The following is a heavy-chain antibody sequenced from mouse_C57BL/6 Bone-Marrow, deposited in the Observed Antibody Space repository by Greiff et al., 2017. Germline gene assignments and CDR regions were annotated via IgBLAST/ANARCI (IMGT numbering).Heavy chain of an antibody. CDR2: IYPGSGST. Sequence: QVHVKQPGAELVKPGASVKMSCKASGYTFTSYWITWVKQRPGQGLEWIGDIYPGSGSTNYNEKFKSKATLTVDTSSSTAYMQLSSLTSEDSAVYYCARWSYAMDYWGQGTSVTVSS. CDR1: GYTFTSYW. V-gene: IGHV1-55*01. J-gene: IGHJ4*01. CDR3: ARWSYAMDY.